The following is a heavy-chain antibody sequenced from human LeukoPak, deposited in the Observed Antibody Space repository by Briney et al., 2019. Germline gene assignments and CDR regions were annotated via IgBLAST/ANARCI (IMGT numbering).Heavy chain of an antibody. J-gene: IGHJ4*02. V-gene: IGHV3-23*01. D-gene: IGHD3-3*01. CDR3: AKDLLDFWSPGGHGFDY. Sequence: GGSLRLSCAASGFTFSSYAMSWVRQAPGKGLEWVSAISGSGGSTYYADSVKGRFTISRDNSKNTLYLQMNSLRAEDTAVYYCAKDLLDFWSPGGHGFDYWGQGTLVTVSS. CDR2: ISGSGGST. CDR1: GFTFSSYA.